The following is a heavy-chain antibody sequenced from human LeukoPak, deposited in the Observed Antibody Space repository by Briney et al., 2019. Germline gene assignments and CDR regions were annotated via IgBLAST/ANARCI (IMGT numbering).Heavy chain of an antibody. J-gene: IGHJ2*01. CDR3: ARGVDL. V-gene: IGHV4-34*01. CDR1: SGSLSGYY. Sequence: SETLSLTCGVSSGSLSGYYWRWIRQPPGGGLEWLGEITHSGSSNYNPSLKSRVTISGDTSKKQFSLNLTSVTAADTGVYYCARGVDLWGRGTPVTVSS. CDR2: ITHSGSS.